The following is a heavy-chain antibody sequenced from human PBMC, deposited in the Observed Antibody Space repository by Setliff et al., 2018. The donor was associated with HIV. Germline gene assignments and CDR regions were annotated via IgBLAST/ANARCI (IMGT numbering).Heavy chain of an antibody. D-gene: IGHD6-13*01. CDR3: ARLPAADGTVDY. J-gene: IGHJ4*02. CDR1: GFSISTGHY. V-gene: IGHV4-38-2*02. Sequence: PSETLSLTCTVSGFSISTGHYWGWVRQSPGKGLEWIGSVYHSGSTYYAASLKSRVTISVDTSKNQFSLKMSSVTAADTAVYYCARLPAADGTVDYWGQGTLVTVSS. CDR2: VYHSGST.